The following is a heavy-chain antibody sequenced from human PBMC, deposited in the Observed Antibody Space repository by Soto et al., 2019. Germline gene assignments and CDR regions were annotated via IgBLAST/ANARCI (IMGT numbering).Heavy chain of an antibody. CDR1: GASVNTYS. D-gene: IGHD3-10*01. CDR3: AKDREEGYNFYYGMDV. CDR2: IYTSAST. V-gene: IGHV4-4*07. J-gene: IGHJ6*02. Sequence: PSETLSLTCTVSGASVNTYSWSWIRQPVGNGLEWIGRIYTSASTNYSPSLKGRLTLSVDTSKNRVSLKLTSVTAADTAIYYCAKDREEGYNFYYGMDVWGQGATVTVSS.